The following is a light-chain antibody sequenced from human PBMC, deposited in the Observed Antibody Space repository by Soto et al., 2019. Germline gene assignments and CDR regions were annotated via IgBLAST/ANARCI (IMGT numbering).Light chain of an antibody. CDR2: GAS. CDR3: QQYNNWPQT. V-gene: IGKV3-15*01. CDR1: QNVSSN. J-gene: IGKJ2*01. Sequence: EIVMTQSPATLSVSPGERATLSCRASQNVSSNLAWYQQKPGQPPRLHIYGASTRATGIPARFSGSGSGTEFTLTISSLQSEDFAVYYCQQYNNWPQTFGQGTKLEIK.